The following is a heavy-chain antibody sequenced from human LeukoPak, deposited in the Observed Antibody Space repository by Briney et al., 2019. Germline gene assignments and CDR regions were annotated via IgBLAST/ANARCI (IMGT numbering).Heavy chain of an antibody. J-gene: IGHJ5*02. V-gene: IGHV4-34*01. CDR3: ARGSGSGYDERWFDP. D-gene: IGHD5-12*01. Sequence: SETLSLTCAVYGGSFSGYYWSWIRQPQGKGLEWIGEINHSGSTNYNPSLKSRVTISVDTSKNQFSLKLSSVTAADTAVYYCARGSGSGYDERWFDPWGQGTLVTVSS. CDR1: GGSFSGYY. CDR2: INHSGST.